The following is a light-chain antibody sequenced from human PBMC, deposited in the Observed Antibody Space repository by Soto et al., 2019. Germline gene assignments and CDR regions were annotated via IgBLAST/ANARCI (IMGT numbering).Light chain of an antibody. CDR2: GAS. CDR1: QSVSSN. J-gene: IGKJ4*01. CDR3: PQYNNWPQLT. V-gene: IGKV3-15*01. Sequence: EIVMTQSPATLSVSPGERATLSCRASQSVSSNLAWYQQKPGQAPRLLIYGASTRATGIPARFSGSGSGTEFTLTISSLQSEDFAVYYCPQYNNWPQLTFGGGTKVDIK.